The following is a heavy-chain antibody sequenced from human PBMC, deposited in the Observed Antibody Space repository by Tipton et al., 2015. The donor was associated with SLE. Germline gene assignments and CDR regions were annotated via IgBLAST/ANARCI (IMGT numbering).Heavy chain of an antibody. D-gene: IGHD3-10*01. CDR1: GFTFGSYW. CDR2: IKQDGSEK. J-gene: IGHJ2*01. CDR3: ASPPYYGSGSYRPYWYFDL. V-gene: IGHV3-7*01. Sequence: SLRLSCAASGFTFGSYWMSWVRQAPGKGLEWVANIKQDGSEKYYVDSVKGRFTISRDNAKNSLYLQMNSLRAEDTAVYYCASPPYYGSGSYRPYWYFDLWGRGTLVTVSS.